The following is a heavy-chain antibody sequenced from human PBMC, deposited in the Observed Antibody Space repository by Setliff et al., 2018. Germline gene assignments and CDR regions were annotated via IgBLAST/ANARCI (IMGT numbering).Heavy chain of an antibody. D-gene: IGHD3-10*01. J-gene: IGHJ5*01. V-gene: IGHV3-48*01. CDR3: ARDRGGTNPWFDS. Sequence: GGSLRLSCAASGFTFSSYSMNWVRQAPGKGLEWVSYISSSSSTIYYADSVKGRFTISRDNAKNSLYLQMNSLRAEDTAVYYCARDRGGTNPWFDSWGQGILVTVSS. CDR2: ISSSSSTI. CDR1: GFTFSSYS.